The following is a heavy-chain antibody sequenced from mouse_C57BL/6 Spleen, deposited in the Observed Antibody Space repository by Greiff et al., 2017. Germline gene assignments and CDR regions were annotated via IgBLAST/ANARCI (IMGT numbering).Heavy chain of an antibody. CDR1: GYTFTSYW. V-gene: IGHV1-64*01. J-gene: IGHJ1*03. Sequence: QVQLQQPGAELVKPGASVKLSCKASGYTFTSYWMHWVKQRPGQGLEWIGMIHPNSGSTNYNEKFKSKATLTVDKSSSTAYMQLSSLTSEDSAVYDCARRYYGSSYDWYFDVWGTGTTVTVSS. D-gene: IGHD1-1*01. CDR3: ARRYYGSSYDWYFDV. CDR2: IHPNSGST.